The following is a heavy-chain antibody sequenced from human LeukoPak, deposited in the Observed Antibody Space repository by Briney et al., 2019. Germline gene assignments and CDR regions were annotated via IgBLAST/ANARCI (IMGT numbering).Heavy chain of an antibody. V-gene: IGHV3-74*01. J-gene: IGHJ4*02. CDR2: IKDGGTTT. D-gene: IGHD5-12*01. CDR3: TTIRPGY. CDR1: GFTFSSYW. Sequence: PGGSLRLSCAASGFTFSSYWIHWVRHVPGKGLVWVARIKDGGTTTDYADSVKGRFTISRDDAKNTLYLQMNSPRAEDTTVDYCTTIRPGYWGQGTLVTVSP.